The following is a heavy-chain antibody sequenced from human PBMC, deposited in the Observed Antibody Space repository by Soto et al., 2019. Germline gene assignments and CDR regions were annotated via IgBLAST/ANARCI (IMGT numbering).Heavy chain of an antibody. CDR2: IIPIFGTA. J-gene: IGHJ6*02. D-gene: IGHD2-15*01. CDR1: GGTFSSYA. CDR3: ATFSGGYCSGXSCSNYYYYGMDV. Sequence: QVQLVQSGAEVKKPGSSVKVSCKASGGTFSSYAISWVRQAPGQGLEWMGGIIPIFGTANYAQKFQGRVTITADESTSTAYMELSSLRSEDTAVYYCATFSGGYCSGXSCSNYYYYGMDVWGQGTTVTVSS. V-gene: IGHV1-69*01.